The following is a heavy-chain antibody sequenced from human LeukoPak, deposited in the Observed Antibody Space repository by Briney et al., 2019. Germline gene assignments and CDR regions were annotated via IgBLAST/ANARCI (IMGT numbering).Heavy chain of an antibody. CDR2: IYPGDSDT. J-gene: IGHJ4*02. Sequence: HGESLKISCEGSGYSFTSYWIGWVRQMPGKGLEWMGIIYPGDSDTRYSPSFQGQVTISADKSISTAYLQWSSLKAPDTAMYYCARHYLGMATPFDYWGQGTLVTVSS. CDR1: GYSFTSYW. CDR3: ARHYLGMATPFDY. V-gene: IGHV5-51*01. D-gene: IGHD5-24*01.